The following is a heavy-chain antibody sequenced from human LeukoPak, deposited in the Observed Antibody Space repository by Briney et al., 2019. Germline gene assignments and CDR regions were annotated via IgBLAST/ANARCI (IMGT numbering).Heavy chain of an antibody. Sequence: PGGSLRLSCEGSGFSFSDYWVHWVRQVPGKGRVWVSRINPDGGTTNYADSVKGRFTISRDNSKNTLYLQMNNLRAEDTAVYYCARDEHFWSGYDYYYGMDVWGQGTTVTVSS. J-gene: IGHJ6*02. V-gene: IGHV3-74*01. CDR1: GFSFSDYW. CDR3: ARDEHFWSGYDYYYGMDV. CDR2: INPDGGTT. D-gene: IGHD3-3*01.